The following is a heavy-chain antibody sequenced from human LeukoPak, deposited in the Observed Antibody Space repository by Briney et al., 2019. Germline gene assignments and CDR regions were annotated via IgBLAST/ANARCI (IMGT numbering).Heavy chain of an antibody. D-gene: IGHD3-10*01. Sequence: GGSLRLSCAASGFTFSGSAMHWVRQASGKGLEWVGRLRSKANSYATAYAASVKGRFTISRDDSKNTAYLQMNSLKTEDTAVYYCTRHHDYYGYPYYYYMDVWGKGTTVTISS. J-gene: IGHJ6*03. V-gene: IGHV3-73*01. CDR2: LRSKANSYAT. CDR1: GFTFSGSA. CDR3: TRHHDYYGYPYYYYMDV.